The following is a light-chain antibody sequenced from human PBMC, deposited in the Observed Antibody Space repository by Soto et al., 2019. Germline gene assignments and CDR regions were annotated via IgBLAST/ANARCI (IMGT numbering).Light chain of an antibody. Sequence: DAQMTQSPSSLSASVGDSVTITCRASQSIGTYLDWYQHKLGKAPKLLIYAASSLQSGVPSRFSGSGSGTDFTLTISSLQPEDFATYYCQESHSTFGQGTKLEIK. CDR1: QSIGTY. V-gene: IGKV1-39*01. CDR2: AAS. CDR3: QESHST. J-gene: IGKJ2*01.